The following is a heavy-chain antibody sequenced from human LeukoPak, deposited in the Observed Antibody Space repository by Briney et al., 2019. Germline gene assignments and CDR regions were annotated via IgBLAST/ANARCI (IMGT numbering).Heavy chain of an antibody. CDR3: ATDPTTAGTSCFDY. D-gene: IGHD1-1*01. V-gene: IGHV1-2*02. Sequence: EASVKLSCKTSGYTFTGLGLYIHSVRQAPAQGLEWMGCINPRSSGTNYAQKFHGRVSMARDASISIAYMELSRLTSDDTAVYYCATDPTTAGTSCFDYWGQGTLVTVSS. CDR2: INPRSSGT. J-gene: IGHJ4*02. CDR1: GYTFTGLGLY.